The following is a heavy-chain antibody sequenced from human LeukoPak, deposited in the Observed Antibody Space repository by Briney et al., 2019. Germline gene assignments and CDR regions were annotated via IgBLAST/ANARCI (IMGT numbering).Heavy chain of an antibody. CDR2: VRLDGSET. J-gene: IGHJ4*02. CDR3: ATTTRSSSWDY. CDR1: GFSFSNYW. V-gene: IGHV3-7*01. D-gene: IGHD2-2*01. Sequence: GGSLRLSCAGSGFSFSNYWMSWVRQAPGKGLEWVANVRLDGSETQYVDSMKGRFTVSRDNSENSLYLRMSSLRAEDTAVYYCATTTRSSSWDYWGQGTLVTVSS.